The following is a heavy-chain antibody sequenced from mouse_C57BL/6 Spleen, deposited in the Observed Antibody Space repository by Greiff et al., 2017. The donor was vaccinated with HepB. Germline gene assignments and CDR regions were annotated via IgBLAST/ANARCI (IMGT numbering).Heavy chain of an antibody. CDR3: ARDDTTVVVFDY. J-gene: IGHJ2*01. CDR2: ISYDGSN. CDR1: GYSITSGYY. Sequence: EVKVEESGPGLVKPSQSLSLTCSVTGYSITSGYYWNWIRQFPGNKLEWMGYISYDGSNNYNPSLKNRISITRDTSKNQFFLKLNSVTTEDTATYYCARDDTTVVVFDYWGQGTTLTVSS. V-gene: IGHV3-6*01. D-gene: IGHD1-1*01.